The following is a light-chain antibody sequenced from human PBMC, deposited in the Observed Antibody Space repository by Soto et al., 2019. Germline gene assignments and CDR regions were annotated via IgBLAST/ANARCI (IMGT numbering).Light chain of an antibody. CDR2: EVS. CDR3: SSYAGSNNVVV. V-gene: IGLV2-8*01. Sequence: QSVLTQPPSASGSPGQSVTISCTGTSSDVGGYDYASWYQQHPGKAPKLMIYEVSKRPSGVPDRFSGSKSGNTASLTVSGLQAEDEADYYCSSYAGSNNVVVFGGGTKLTVL. CDR1: SSDVGGYDY. J-gene: IGLJ2*01.